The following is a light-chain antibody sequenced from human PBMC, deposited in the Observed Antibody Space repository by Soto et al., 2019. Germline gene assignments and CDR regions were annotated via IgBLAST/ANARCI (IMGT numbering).Light chain of an antibody. CDR1: QSVSSSY. CDR3: QQYGSSPMST. Sequence: EIVLTQSPGTLSLSPEERATLSCRASQSVSSSYLAWYQQKPGQAPRLLIYGASSRATGIPDRFSGSGSGTDFTLTISRLEPEDFAVYYCQQYGSSPMSTFGQGTKLEIK. J-gene: IGKJ2*01. CDR2: GAS. V-gene: IGKV3-20*01.